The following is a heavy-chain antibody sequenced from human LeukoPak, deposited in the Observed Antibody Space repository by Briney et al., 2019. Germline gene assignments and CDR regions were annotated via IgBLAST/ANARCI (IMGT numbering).Heavy chain of an antibody. V-gene: IGHV3-9*03. CDR2: ISWNSGSI. J-gene: IGHJ3*02. CDR1: GFTFDNYA. Sequence: GRSLRLSFAVSGFTFDNYAMHWVRQAPGKGLEWVSGISWNSGSIGYADSVKGRFTISRDNAKNSLYLQMNSLRTEDMALYYCAKDEFVASDFTGAFDIWGQGTMVTVSS. D-gene: IGHD2-8*02. CDR3: AKDEFVASDFTGAFDI.